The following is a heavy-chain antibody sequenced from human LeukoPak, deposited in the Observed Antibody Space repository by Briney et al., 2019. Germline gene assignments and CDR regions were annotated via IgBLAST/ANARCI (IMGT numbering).Heavy chain of an antibody. V-gene: IGHV4-34*01. J-gene: IGHJ4*02. Sequence: SETLSLTCAVYGGSFSGYYWSWIRQPPGKGLEWIGEINHSGSTNYNPSLKSRVTISVDTSKNQFSLKLSSVTAADTAVYYCASRYGSGRVYWGQETLVTVSS. CDR2: INHSGST. D-gene: IGHD3-10*01. CDR1: GGSFSGYY. CDR3: ASRYGSGRVY.